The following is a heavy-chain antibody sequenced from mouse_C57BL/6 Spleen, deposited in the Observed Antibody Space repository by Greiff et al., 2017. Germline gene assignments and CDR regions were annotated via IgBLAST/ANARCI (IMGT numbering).Heavy chain of an antibody. V-gene: IGHV1-76*01. CDR2: IYPGSGNT. CDR3: AFYYGSKGGYAMDY. CDR1: GYTFTDYY. Sequence: VKLQESGAELVRPGASVKLSCKASGYTFTDYYINWVKQRPGQGLEWIARIYPGSGNTYYNEKFKGKATLTAEKSSSTAYMQLSSLTSEDSAVYFCAFYYGSKGGYAMDYWGQGTSVTVSS. D-gene: IGHD1-1*01. J-gene: IGHJ4*01.